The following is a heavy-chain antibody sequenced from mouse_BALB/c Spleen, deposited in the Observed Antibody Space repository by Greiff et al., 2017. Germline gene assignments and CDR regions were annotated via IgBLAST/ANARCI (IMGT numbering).Heavy chain of an antibody. CDR3: ARGGWLLPWYFDV. CDR1: GFTFSSFG. V-gene: IGHV5-17*02. J-gene: IGHJ1*01. D-gene: IGHD2-3*01. CDR2: ISSGSSTI. Sequence: VQLKESGGGLVQPGGSRKLSCAASGFTFSSFGMHWVRQAPEKGLEWVAYISSGSSTIYYADTVKGRFTISRDNPKNTLFLQMTSLRSEDTAMYYCARGGWLLPWYFDVWGAGTTVTVSS.